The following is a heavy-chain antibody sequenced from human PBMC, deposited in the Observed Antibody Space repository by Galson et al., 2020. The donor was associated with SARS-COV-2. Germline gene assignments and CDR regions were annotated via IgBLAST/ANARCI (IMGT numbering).Heavy chain of an antibody. CDR2: ISSSGHFI. Sequence: KSGGYRVISCGAPVFTNKKYNMNWVRQAPGKGLEWVSSISSSGHFIYHADSEKGRFTISRDNTKNSLYLQMNSLRAEDTAVYYCARNFGLAVPGDRYYYFYGMDVWGLGTTVTVSS. CDR3: ARNFGLAVPGDRYYYFYGMDV. CDR1: VFTNKKYN. D-gene: IGHD6-19*01. J-gene: IGHJ6*02. V-gene: IGHV3-21*06.